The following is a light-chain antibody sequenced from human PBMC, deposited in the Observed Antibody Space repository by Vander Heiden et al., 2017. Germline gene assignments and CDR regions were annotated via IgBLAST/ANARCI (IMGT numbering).Light chain of an antibody. CDR1: SSNIGAGYD. J-gene: IGLJ2*01. CDR2: GNS. Sequence: QSVLTPPSSVSGAPVPWLTIPCTGSSSNIGAGYDVHCSQQLPGTASKFLIYGNSNRPSGVPDRFSDSKSGTSASLAITGLQAEDEADYYCQSYDSSLSVMVFGGGTKLTVL. V-gene: IGLV1-40*01. CDR3: QSYDSSLSVMV.